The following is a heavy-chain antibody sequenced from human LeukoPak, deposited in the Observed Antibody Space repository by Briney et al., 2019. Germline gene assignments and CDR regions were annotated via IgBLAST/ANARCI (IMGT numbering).Heavy chain of an antibody. CDR3: ATYQLPLAFFDY. J-gene: IGHJ4*02. CDR2: IDPSDSYT. D-gene: IGHD2-2*01. Sequence: GESLKISCKGSGYSFTSYWISWVRQMPGKGLEWMGRIDPSDSYTNYSPSFQGHVTISADKSISTAYLQWSSLKASDTAMYYSATYQLPLAFFDYWGQGTLVTVSS. V-gene: IGHV5-10-1*01. CDR1: GYSFTSYW.